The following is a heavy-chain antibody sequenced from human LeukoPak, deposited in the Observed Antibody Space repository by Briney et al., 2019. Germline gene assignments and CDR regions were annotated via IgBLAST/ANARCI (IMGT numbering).Heavy chain of an antibody. J-gene: IGHJ4*02. CDR2: IYYSGST. D-gene: IGHD5-18*01. V-gene: IGHV4-39*01. Sequence: PSETLSLTCTVSGGSISSGSYYWGWIRQPPGKGLEWIGSIYYSGSTYYNPSLKSRVTISVDTSKNQFSLKLSSVTAADTAVYYCARGGTIQLWFDYWGQGTLVTVSS. CDR3: ARGGTIQLWFDY. CDR1: GGSISSGSYY.